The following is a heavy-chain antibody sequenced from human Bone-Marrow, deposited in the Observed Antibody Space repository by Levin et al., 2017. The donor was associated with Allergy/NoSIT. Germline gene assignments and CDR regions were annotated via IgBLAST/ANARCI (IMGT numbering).Heavy chain of an antibody. CDR2: INYSGTT. Sequence: PSETLSLTCSVSGDSFTSSTPYWGWIRQPPGKGLEWIGSINYSGTTYHNPSLKSRVTVSVDTSKNQFSLRLTSVTAADTGVYYCARLNYSDSLNFYGMDVWGQGTTVTVS. CDR3: ARLNYSDSLNFYGMDV. J-gene: IGHJ6*02. D-gene: IGHD4-11*01. CDR1: GDSFTSSTPY. V-gene: IGHV4-39*01.